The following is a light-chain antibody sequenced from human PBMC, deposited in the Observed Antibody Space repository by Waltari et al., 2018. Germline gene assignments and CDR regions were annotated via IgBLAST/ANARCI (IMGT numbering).Light chain of an antibody. CDR2: EFN. V-gene: IGLV2-23*02. Sequence: QSALTQPASVSGSPGQSITVSCTGTSSDVGSYNLVSWFQQYPDTAPQLIIFEFNKRPSGVSNRFSGSKSGNTASLTISGLQAGDEADYYCCSYAGSGIYVFGTGAKVTVL. CDR1: SSDVGSYNL. CDR3: CSYAGSGIYV. J-gene: IGLJ1*01.